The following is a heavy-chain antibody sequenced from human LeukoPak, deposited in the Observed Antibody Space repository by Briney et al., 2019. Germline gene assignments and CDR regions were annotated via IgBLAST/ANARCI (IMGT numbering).Heavy chain of an antibody. CDR1: GYTFTGYY. CDR2: INPNSGGT. J-gene: IGHJ4*02. CDR3: ARDGLGEATRY. V-gene: IGHV1-2*02. Sequence: ASVKVSCKASGYTFTGYYMHWVRQAPGQGLEWMGWINPNSGGTNYAQEFQGRVTMTRDTSISTAYMELSRLRSDDTAVYYCARDGLGEATRYWGQGTLVTVSS.